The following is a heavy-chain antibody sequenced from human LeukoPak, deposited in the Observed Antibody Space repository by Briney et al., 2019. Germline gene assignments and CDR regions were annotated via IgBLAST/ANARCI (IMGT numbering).Heavy chain of an antibody. D-gene: IGHD3-22*01. CDR1: GFAFSSYA. V-gene: IGHV3-23*01. J-gene: IGHJ3*01. CDR3: AKDFYYYNSSGHTL. CDR2: ISGSGGST. Sequence: GGSLRLSCAASGFAFSSYAMSWVRQAPGKGLEWVSAISGSGGSTYYADSVKGRFTISRDNSKNTLYLQMNSLRAEDTAVYYCAKDFYYYNSSGHTLWGQGTMVTVSS.